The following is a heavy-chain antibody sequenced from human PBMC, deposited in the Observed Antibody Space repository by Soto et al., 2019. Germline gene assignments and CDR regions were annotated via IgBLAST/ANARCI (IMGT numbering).Heavy chain of an antibody. CDR1: GDTFNFYS. CDR3: ASSYGSGYPAFDY. CDR2: VNPIVSMS. V-gene: IGHV1-69*02. Sequence: QVQLVQSGAEVKRPGSSVKVSCKASGDTFNFYSINWVRQAPGLGLEWMGRVNPIVSMSNYAQKFQGRVTMTADKSTRTAYMEPSSLRSEDTAIYYCASSYGSGYPAFDYWGQGALVTFSS. D-gene: IGHD3-10*01. J-gene: IGHJ4*02.